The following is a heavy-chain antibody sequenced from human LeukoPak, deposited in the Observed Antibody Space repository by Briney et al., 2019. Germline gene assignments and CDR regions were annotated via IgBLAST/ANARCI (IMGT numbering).Heavy chain of an antibody. J-gene: IGHJ4*02. Sequence: PGGSLRLSCAASGFTVSSNYISWVRQAPGKGLEWVSVIYSGGSKYSADSVKGRFTISRENSKNTLYLKMNSLRAEDTAVYYCASQLEWGRGTLVTVSS. V-gene: IGHV3-66*02. CDR2: IYSGGSK. CDR1: GFTVSSNY. D-gene: IGHD2-2*01. CDR3: ASQLE.